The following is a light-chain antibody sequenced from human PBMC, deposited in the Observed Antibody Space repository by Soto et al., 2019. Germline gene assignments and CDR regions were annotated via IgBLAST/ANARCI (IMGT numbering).Light chain of an antibody. CDR2: DTS. J-gene: IGKJ2*01. CDR1: HSVSSY. V-gene: IGKV3-11*01. Sequence: EIVLTQSPATLSLSPGERATLSCRASHSVSSYSAWYQQKPGQAPRLLIYDTSNRATGIPARFSGSGSGTDFTLTISGLEPEDFAVYYCQQRSNWQYTFGLGTRLEI. CDR3: QQRSNWQYT.